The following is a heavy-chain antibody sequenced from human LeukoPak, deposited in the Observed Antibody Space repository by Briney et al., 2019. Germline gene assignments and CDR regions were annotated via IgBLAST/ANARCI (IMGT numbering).Heavy chain of an antibody. V-gene: IGHV3-23*01. CDR1: GFTSSSYV. J-gene: IGHJ4*02. CDR2: ISGSGINT. CDR3: AKGPYDSSGYPKYYFDY. D-gene: IGHD3-22*01. Sequence: GGSLRLSCAASGFTSSSYVMNWARHAPGKGLECVSTISGSGINTYHADSVKGRFTISRDNSKNTLYLQMNSLRAEDTAVYYCAKGPYDSSGYPKYYFDYWGQGILVTVSS.